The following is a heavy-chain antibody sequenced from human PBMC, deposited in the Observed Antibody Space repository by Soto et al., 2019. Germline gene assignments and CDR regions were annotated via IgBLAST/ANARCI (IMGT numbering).Heavy chain of an antibody. CDR3: ARAPGRLGFGFYYYSMDV. D-gene: IGHD3-16*01. V-gene: IGHV1-69*02. CDR1: GVTFSSYT. CDR2: IIPILGIA. Sequence: QVQLVQSGAEVKKPGSSVKVSCKASGVTFSSYTISWVRQAPGQGLEWMGRIIPILGIANYAQKFQGRVTITADKSTSTAYMELSSLRSEDTAVYYCARAPGRLGFGFYYYSMDVWGKGTPVTVSS. J-gene: IGHJ6*03.